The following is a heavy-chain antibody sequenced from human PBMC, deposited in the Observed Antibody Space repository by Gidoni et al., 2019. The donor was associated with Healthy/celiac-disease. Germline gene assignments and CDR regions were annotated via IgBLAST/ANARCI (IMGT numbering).Heavy chain of an antibody. CDR1: GFTVSSYG. J-gene: IGHJ6*02. CDR3: AKDLWVPAWGYDYSYYYYGMDV. V-gene: IGHV3-30*18. D-gene: IGHD5-12*01. Sequence: QVQLVESGGGVVQPGRSLRLSCAASGFTVSSYGMHWVRQAPGKGLEWLAVISYDGSNKYYADSVKGRFTISRDNSKNTLYLQMNSLRAEDTAVYYCAKDLWVPAWGYDYSYYYYGMDVWGQGTTVTVSS. CDR2: ISYDGSNK.